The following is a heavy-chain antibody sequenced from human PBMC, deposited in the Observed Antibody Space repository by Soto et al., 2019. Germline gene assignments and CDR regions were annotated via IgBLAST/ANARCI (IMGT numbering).Heavy chain of an antibody. D-gene: IGHD3-10*01. CDR1: GFTFSSYA. V-gene: IGHV3-23*01. Sequence: GGSLRLSCAASGFTFSSYAMSWVRQAPGKGLEWVSAISGSGGSTYYADSVKGRFTISRDNSKNTLYLQMNSLRAEDTAVYYCAKDGSGSPLTTYYYYGMDVWGKGTTVTVSS. CDR2: ISGSGGST. CDR3: AKDGSGSPLTTYYYYGMDV. J-gene: IGHJ6*04.